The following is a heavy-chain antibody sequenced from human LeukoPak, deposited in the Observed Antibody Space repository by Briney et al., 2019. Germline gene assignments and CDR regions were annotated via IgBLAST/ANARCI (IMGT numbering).Heavy chain of an antibody. Sequence: GASVKVSCTASGGTFSSYAISWVRQAPGQGLEWMGRIIPILGIANYAQKFQGRVTITADKSTSTAYMELSSLRSEDTAVYYCARDLEWLQSQGYGMDVWGQGTTVTVSS. V-gene: IGHV1-69*04. D-gene: IGHD3-3*01. CDR1: GGTFSSYA. CDR2: IIPILGIA. CDR3: ARDLEWLQSQGYGMDV. J-gene: IGHJ6*02.